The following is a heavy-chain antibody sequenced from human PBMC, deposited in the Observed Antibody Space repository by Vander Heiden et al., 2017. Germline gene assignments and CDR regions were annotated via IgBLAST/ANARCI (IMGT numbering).Heavy chain of an antibody. V-gene: IGHV3-23*01. CDR1: GFTFGSYP. CDR3: AKVPRTHQYRFDY. CDR2: IRDSGTST. D-gene: IGHD3-16*02. J-gene: IGHJ4*02. Sequence: EVQLLESGGGLVQPGGSLRLSCTTSGFTFGSYPMSWVRQAPGKGLEWVSAIRDSGTSTYYADSVKGRFTISRDNSKNTLYLQMNRLRADDTAVYYCAKVPRTHQYRFDYWGQGTLVTVSS.